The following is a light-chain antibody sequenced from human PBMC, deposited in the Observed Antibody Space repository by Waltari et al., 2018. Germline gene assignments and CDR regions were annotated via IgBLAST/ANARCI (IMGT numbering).Light chain of an antibody. CDR3: QQYNGYPWT. J-gene: IGKJ1*01. CDR1: QSISSW. V-gene: IGKV1-5*03. Sequence: DIQMTRSPSPLSASVGDRVTITCRASQSISSWLAWYQQKPGKAPKLLIYKASNLESGVPSRFSAGGSETEFTLTISSLQPDDFATYYCQQYNGYPWTFGQGTKVEVK. CDR2: KAS.